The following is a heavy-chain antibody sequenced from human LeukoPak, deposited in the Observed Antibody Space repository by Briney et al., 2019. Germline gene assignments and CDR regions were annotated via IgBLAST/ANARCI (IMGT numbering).Heavy chain of an antibody. CDR3: AREEGIAAAGTDWD. Sequence: PSETLSLTCTVSGGSISSSSYYWGWIRQPPGKGLEWIGSIYYSGSTYYNPSLKSRVTISVDTSKNQFSLKLSSVTAADTAVYYCAREEGIAAAGTDWDWGQGTLVTVSS. D-gene: IGHD6-13*01. V-gene: IGHV4-39*07. CDR2: IYYSGST. J-gene: IGHJ4*02. CDR1: GGSISSSSYY.